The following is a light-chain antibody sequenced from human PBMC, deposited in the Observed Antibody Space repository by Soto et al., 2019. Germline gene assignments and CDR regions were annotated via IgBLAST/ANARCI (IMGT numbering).Light chain of an antibody. CDR2: EVS. J-gene: IGLJ1*01. CDR3: SSYTLTSTQV. V-gene: IGLV2-14*01. CDR1: SSDVGAYNY. Sequence: QSVLTQPASVSGSPGQSITISCTGTSSDVGAYNYVSWYQLHPGKAPKLIISEVSNRPSGVSSRFSGSKSVNTASLTISGLQPEDEADYYCSSYTLTSTQVFGTGTKVTVL.